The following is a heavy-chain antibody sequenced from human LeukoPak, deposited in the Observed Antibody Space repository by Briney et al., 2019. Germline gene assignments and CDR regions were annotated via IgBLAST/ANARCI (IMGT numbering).Heavy chain of an antibody. J-gene: IGHJ4*02. D-gene: IGHD1-7*01. CDR3: AKSITGTTLFYFDY. CDR2: ISAYNGNT. CDR1: GYTFTSYG. Sequence: ASVKVSCKASGYTFTSYGISWVRQAPGQGLEWMGWISAYNGNTNYAQKLQGRVTMTTDTSTSTAYMELRSLRSDDTAVYYCAKSITGTTLFYFDYWGQGTLVTVSS. V-gene: IGHV1-18*01.